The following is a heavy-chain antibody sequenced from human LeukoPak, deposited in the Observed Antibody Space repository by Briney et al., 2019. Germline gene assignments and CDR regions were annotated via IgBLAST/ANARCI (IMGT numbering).Heavy chain of an antibody. CDR3: ARDPRYGSGANDY. D-gene: IGHD3-10*01. Sequence: GGSPRLSCAASGFTFSDYYMSWIRQAPGKGLEWVSYISSSSSYTNYADSVKGRFTISRDNAKNSLYLQMNSLRAEDTAVYYCARDPRYGSGANDYWGQGTLVTASS. CDR1: GFTFSDYY. CDR2: ISSSSSYT. V-gene: IGHV3-11*06. J-gene: IGHJ4*02.